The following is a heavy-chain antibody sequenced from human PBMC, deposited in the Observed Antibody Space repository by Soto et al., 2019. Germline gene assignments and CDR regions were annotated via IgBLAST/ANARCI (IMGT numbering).Heavy chain of an antibody. D-gene: IGHD6-13*01. CDR3: ASLAAAGTGGGMDAFDI. CDR1: GYTFTSYD. J-gene: IGHJ3*02. Sequence: QVQLVQSGAEVKKPGASVKVSCKASGYTFTSYDINWVRQATGQGLEWMGWMNPNSGNTGYAQKFQGRVTMTRNTSISKAYMELSSLRSEDTAVYYCASLAAAGTGGGMDAFDIWGQGTMVTVSS. V-gene: IGHV1-8*01. CDR2: MNPNSGNT.